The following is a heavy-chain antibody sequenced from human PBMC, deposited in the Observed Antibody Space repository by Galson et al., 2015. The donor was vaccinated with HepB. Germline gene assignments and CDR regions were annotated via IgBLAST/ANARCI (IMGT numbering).Heavy chain of an antibody. CDR1: GFTLNDFD. J-gene: IGHJ6*02. CDR2: VDWKGSAT. V-gene: IGHV3-20*04. Sequence: SLRLSCAASGFTLNDFDVAWVRQSPEKGLEWVSSVDWKGSATTYADSVKGRFTISRDKDFVHMQMSSLRLEGTALYYCTRDLPEIEVIPGGKRGMDVWGQGTTVIV. D-gene: IGHD4-23*01. CDR3: TRDLPEIEVIPGGKRGMDV.